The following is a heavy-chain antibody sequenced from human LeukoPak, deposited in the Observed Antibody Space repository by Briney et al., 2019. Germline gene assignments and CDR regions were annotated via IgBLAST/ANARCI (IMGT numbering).Heavy chain of an antibody. CDR3: AREVRNAFDI. CDR2: IYYSGST. D-gene: IGHD4/OR15-4a*01. CDR1: GGSISSYY. V-gene: IGHV4-59*01. Sequence: PSETLSLTCTVSGGSISSYYWSWIRQPPGKGLEWIGDIYYSGSTNYNPSLKSRVTISVDTSKDQFSLKLSSVTAAGTAVYYCAREVRNAFDIWGQGTMVTVSS. J-gene: IGHJ3*02.